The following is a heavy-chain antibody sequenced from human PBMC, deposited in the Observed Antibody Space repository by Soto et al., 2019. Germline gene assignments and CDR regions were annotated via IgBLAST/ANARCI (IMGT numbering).Heavy chain of an antibody. CDR2: INPSDSST. V-gene: IGHV1-46*04. Sequence: GASVKVSCKASGYTFTTYYVHWVRQAPGQGLEWMGIINPSDSSTSYAQKLRGRATMTSDTSTSTVYMELSSLRSEDTAVYYCARDLTREGDYYDRSGYYFDYWGQGTLVTVSS. J-gene: IGHJ4*02. D-gene: IGHD3-22*01. CDR3: ARDLTREGDYYDRSGYYFDY. CDR1: GYTFTTYY.